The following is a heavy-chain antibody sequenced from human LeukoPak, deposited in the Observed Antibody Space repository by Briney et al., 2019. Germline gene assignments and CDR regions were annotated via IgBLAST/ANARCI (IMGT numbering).Heavy chain of an antibody. CDR2: INHSGST. CDR3: ARGGARGAARQFFY. D-gene: IGHD6-6*01. J-gene: IGHJ4*02. Sequence: PSETLSLTCAVYGGSFSGYYWSWIRQPPGKGLEWIGEINHSGSTNYNPSLKSRVTISVDTSKNQFSLKLSSVTAADTAVYYSARGGARGAARQFFYWGQGTLVTVSS. CDR1: GGSFSGYY. V-gene: IGHV4-34*01.